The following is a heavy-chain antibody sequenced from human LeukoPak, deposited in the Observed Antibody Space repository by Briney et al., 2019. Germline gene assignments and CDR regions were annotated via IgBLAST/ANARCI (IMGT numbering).Heavy chain of an antibody. CDR1: GDSVSTNSVA. CDR2: TYHRSKWSN. J-gene: IGHJ3*01. CDR3: ARGKYSGFDL. V-gene: IGHV6-1*01. D-gene: IGHD2-15*01. Sequence: SQTLSLTCAISGDSVSTNSVAWNWIRQSPSRGLEWLGRTYHRSKWSNDYAVSVKSRITINPDTSKNLFSLQLNSVTPDDTALYCGARGKYSGFDLWGQGTMVTVSS.